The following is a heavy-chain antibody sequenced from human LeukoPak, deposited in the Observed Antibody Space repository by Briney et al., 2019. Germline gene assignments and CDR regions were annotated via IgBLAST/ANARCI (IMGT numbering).Heavy chain of an antibody. J-gene: IGHJ4*02. V-gene: IGHV4-34*01. D-gene: IGHD3-22*01. Sequence: SETLSLTCAVYGGSFGGYYWSWIRQPPGKGLEWIGEINHSGSTNYNPSLKSRVTISVDTSKNQFSLKLSSVTAADTAVYYCASGRLPHYYDSSSSFDYWGQGTLVTVSP. CDR2: INHSGST. CDR3: ASGRLPHYYDSSSSFDY. CDR1: GGSFGGYY.